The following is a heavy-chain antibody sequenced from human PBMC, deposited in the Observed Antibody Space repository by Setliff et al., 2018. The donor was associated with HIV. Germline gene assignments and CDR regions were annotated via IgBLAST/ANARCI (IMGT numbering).Heavy chain of an antibody. CDR3: AIDVPTPLSQVDY. Sequence: GGSLRLSCAASGFSFSNAWISWVRQAPGKGLEWVARIRAGGATEYAAAVKDRFTISRDDSKNTFYLQMNSLKTDHTGVYYCAIDVPTPLSQVDYWGQGTLVTVSS. D-gene: IGHD4-4*01. V-gene: IGHV3-15*01. J-gene: IGHJ4*02. CDR2: IRAGGAT. CDR1: GFSFSNAW.